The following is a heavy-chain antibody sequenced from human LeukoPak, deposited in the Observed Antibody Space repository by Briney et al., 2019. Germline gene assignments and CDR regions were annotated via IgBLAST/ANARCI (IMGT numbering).Heavy chain of an antibody. CDR3: ARGPLNSGRLSYYFDY. D-gene: IGHD1-26*01. CDR2: MNPNSGNT. J-gene: IGHJ4*02. V-gene: IGHV1-8*01. CDR1: GYTFTSYD. Sequence: ASVKVSCKASGYTFTSYDINWVRQATGQGLEWMGWMNPNSGNTGYAQKFQGRVTMTRNTSISTAYMELSSPRSEDTAVYYCARGPLNSGRLSYYFDYWGQGTLVTVSS.